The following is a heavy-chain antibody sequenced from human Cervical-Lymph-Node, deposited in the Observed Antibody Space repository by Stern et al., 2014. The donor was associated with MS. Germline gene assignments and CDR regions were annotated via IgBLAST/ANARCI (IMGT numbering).Heavy chain of an antibody. D-gene: IGHD3-3*02. V-gene: IGHV3-30*04. J-gene: IGHJ6*02. CDR1: GFTFNNYN. Sequence: VQLVESGGGVVQPGRSLRLSCAASGFTFNNYNMHWVRQAPGKGLEWVAVISSDGRNKYYADSVKGRFTISRDNSANTLSLQMNSLRAEDTALYYCARVRIRGYWYGMDVWGQGTTVSVSS. CDR3: ARVRIRGYWYGMDV. CDR2: ISSDGRNK.